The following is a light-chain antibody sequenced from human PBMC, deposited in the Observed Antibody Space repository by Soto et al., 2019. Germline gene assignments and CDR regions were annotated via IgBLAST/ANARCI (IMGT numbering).Light chain of an antibody. V-gene: IGLV2-14*01. CDR1: SSDVGGYKY. CDR2: DVS. J-gene: IGLJ1*01. Sequence: QSVLTQPASVSGSPGQSITISCTGTSSDVGGYKYVSWYQQHPGKAPKVIIFDVSNRPSGVSNRFSGSKSGNTASLTISGLQAGDEADYYCSSYTSSASLYVFGTGTKLTVL. CDR3: SSYTSSASLYV.